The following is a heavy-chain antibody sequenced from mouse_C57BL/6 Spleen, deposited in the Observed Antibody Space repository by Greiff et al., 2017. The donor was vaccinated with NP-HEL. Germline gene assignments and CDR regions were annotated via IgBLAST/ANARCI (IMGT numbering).Heavy chain of an antibody. D-gene: IGHD4-1*01. CDR3: ARRLNWAFDY. CDR2: INYDGSST. Sequence: EVKLVESEGGLVQPGSSMKLSCTASGFTFSDYYMAWVRQVPEKGLEWVANINYDGSSTYYLDSLKSRFIISRDNAKNILYLQMSSLKSEDTATYYCARRLNWAFDYWGQGTTLTVSS. CDR1: GFTFSDYY. J-gene: IGHJ2*01. V-gene: IGHV5-16*02.